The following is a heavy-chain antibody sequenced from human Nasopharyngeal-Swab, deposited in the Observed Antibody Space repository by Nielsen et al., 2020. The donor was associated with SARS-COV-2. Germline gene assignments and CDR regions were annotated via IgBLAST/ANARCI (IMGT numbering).Heavy chain of an antibody. V-gene: IGHV5-51*01. Sequence: GESLMISCQGSGCSFTAYWIGWVREVPGKGLEGMGIIYSGDSDTRYSPSFQGQVTISADKSNSTPYLQWSSLKASDTAIYYCARHLFPRGDYYGMDVWGQGTTVTVSS. D-gene: IGHD2-15*01. CDR1: GCSFTAYW. CDR2: IYSGDSDT. J-gene: IGHJ6*02. CDR3: ARHLFPRGDYYGMDV.